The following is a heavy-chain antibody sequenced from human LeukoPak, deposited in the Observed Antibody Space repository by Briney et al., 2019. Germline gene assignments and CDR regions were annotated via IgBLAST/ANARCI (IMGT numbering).Heavy chain of an antibody. Sequence: GASVKVSCKASGYTFTSYDINWVRQATGQGLEWMGWMNPNSGNTGYAQKFQGRVTITRNTSISTAYMELSSLRSEDTAVYYCASGAYSYYYMDVWGKGTTVTISS. V-gene: IGHV1-8*03. D-gene: IGHD1-26*01. CDR1: GYTFTSYD. CDR2: MNPNSGNT. J-gene: IGHJ6*03. CDR3: ASGAYSYYYMDV.